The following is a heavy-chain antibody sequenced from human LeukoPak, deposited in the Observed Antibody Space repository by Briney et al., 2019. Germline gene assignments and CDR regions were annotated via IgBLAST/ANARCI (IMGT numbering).Heavy chain of an antibody. D-gene: IGHD2-2*02. CDR3: ARGQGPPVVPAAIRIIGWFDP. CDR1: GGSFSGYY. V-gene: IGHV4-34*01. J-gene: IGHJ5*02. CDR2: INHSGST. Sequence: SETLSLTCAVYGGSFSGYYWSWIRQPPGKGLEWIGEINHSGSTNYNPSLKSRVTISVDTSKNQFSLKLSSVTAADTAVYYCARGQGPPVVPAAIRIIGWFDPWGQGTLVTVSS.